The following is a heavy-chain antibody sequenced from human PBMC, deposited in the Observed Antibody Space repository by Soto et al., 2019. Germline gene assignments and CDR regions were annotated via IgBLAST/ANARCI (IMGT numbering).Heavy chain of an antibody. D-gene: IGHD2-2*03. V-gene: IGHV3-23*01. CDR2: IYGGGNGP. Sequence: EVQVLESGGGLVQPGGSLSLSCAATGFTFSDFAMSWVRQAPGKGLEWVSRIYGGGNGPHYADSVKGRVTISRDNSKNTVYLQMNSLRAEDTAVYYCAKMEGMDPWAYSFDNWGQGTLVTVSS. CDR3: AKMEGMDPWAYSFDN. CDR1: GFTFSDFA. J-gene: IGHJ4*02.